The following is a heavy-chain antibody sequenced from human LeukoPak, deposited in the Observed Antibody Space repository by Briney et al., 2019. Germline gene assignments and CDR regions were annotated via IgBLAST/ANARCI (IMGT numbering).Heavy chain of an antibody. J-gene: IGHJ4*02. CDR1: GFTFSSYE. D-gene: IGHD3-9*01. V-gene: IGHV3-48*03. Sequence: GGSLRLSCAASGFTFSSYEMNWVRQAPGKGLEWVSYISSSGSTIYYEDSVKGRFTISRDNAKNTLYLQMNSLRAEVTAVYYCARDFYYDILTSYYRSATLGYWGQGTLVTVSS. CDR2: ISSSGSTI. CDR3: ARDFYYDILTSYYRSATLGY.